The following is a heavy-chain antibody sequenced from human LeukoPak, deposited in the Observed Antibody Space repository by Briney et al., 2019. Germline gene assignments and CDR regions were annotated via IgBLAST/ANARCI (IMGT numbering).Heavy chain of an antibody. Sequence: GASVKVSCKASGYTFTSYGISWVRQAPGQGLEWMGWISAYNGNTNYAQKLQGRVTMTTDTSTSTAYMELRSLRSDDTAVYYCARGAVYSSSWYWGNWIDPWGQGTLVTVSS. CDR2: ISAYNGNT. V-gene: IGHV1-18*01. J-gene: IGHJ5*02. CDR1: GYTFTSYG. D-gene: IGHD6-13*01. CDR3: ARGAVYSSSWYWGNWIDP.